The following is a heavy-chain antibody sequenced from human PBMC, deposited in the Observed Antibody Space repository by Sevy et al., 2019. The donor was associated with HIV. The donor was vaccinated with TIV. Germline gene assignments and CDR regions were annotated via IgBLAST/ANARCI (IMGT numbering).Heavy chain of an antibody. CDR3: AKDAGGCSGGNCYWATNYYGMDV. CDR1: AFTFSTYA. V-gene: IGHV3-30*18. CDR2: VSYDGGNR. J-gene: IGHJ6*02. D-gene: IGHD2-15*01. Sequence: GGSLRLSCAASAFTFSTYAMHWVRQAPGKGLEWVAVVSYDGGNRHYADSVKGGFTMSRDNSKNTRYLQMNSLRGEDTAVYYCAKDAGGCSGGNCYWATNYYGMDVWGQGTTVTVSS.